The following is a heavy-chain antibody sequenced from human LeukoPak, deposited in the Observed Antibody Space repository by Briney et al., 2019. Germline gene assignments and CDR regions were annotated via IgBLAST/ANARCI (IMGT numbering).Heavy chain of an antibody. CDR2: INAGNGNT. V-gene: IGHV1-3*03. Sequence: ASVKVSCKASGYTFTSYAMHWVRQAPGQRLEWMGWINAGNGNTKYSQEFQGRVTITRDTSASTAYMELSSLRSEDMAVYYCARENGLRTTGTTKPWFDPWGQGTLVTVSS. D-gene: IGHD1-1*01. J-gene: IGHJ5*02. CDR1: GYTFTSYA. CDR3: ARENGLRTTGTTKPWFDP.